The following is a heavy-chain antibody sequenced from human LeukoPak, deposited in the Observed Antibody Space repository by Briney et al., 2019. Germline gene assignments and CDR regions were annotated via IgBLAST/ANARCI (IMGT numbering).Heavy chain of an antibody. J-gene: IGHJ4*02. CDR2: ISYDGSNK. CDR3: AKGYGYCSSTSCSDYFDY. CDR1: GFTFSSYA. Sequence: GGSLRLSCAASGFTFSSYAMHWVRQAPGKGLEWVAVISYDGSNKYYADSVKGRFTISRDNFKNTLYLQMNSLRAEDTAVYYCAKGYGYCSSTSCSDYFDYWGQGTLVTVSS. V-gene: IGHV3-30-3*01. D-gene: IGHD2-2*03.